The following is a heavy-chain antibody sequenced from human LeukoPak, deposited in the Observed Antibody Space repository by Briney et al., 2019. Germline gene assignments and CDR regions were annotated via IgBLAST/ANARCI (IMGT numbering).Heavy chain of an antibody. CDR2: ISGSGGGT. Sequence: GGSLRLSCAASGFTFSSYAMSWVRQAPGKGLEWVSTISGSGGGTYYADSVKGRFTISRDNSKNTLYLQMNSLRAEDTAVYYCAKRSYGFSYYFDYWGQGTLVTVSS. V-gene: IGHV3-23*01. D-gene: IGHD5-18*01. J-gene: IGHJ4*02. CDR3: AKRSYGFSYYFDY. CDR1: GFTFSSYA.